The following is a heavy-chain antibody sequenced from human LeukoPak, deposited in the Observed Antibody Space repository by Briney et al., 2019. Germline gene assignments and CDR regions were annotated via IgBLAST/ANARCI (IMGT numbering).Heavy chain of an antibody. CDR2: ISSSSSYI. CDR3: ASQVVTPPLDY. D-gene: IGHD4-23*01. CDR1: GFTFSSYS. J-gene: IGHJ4*02. V-gene: IGHV3-21*01. Sequence: GGSLRLSCAAAGFTFSSYSMNWVRQAPGKGLEWVSSISSSSSYIYYADSVKGRFTISRDNAKNSLYLQMNSLRAEDTAVYYCASQVVTPPLDYWGQGTLVTVSS.